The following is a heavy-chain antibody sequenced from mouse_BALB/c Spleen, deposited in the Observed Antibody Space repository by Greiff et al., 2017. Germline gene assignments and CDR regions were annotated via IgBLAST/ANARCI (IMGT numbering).Heavy chain of an antibody. Sequence: EVQLQQSGAELVRSGASVKLSCTASGFNIKDYYMHWVKQRPEQGLEWIGWIDPENGDTEYAPKFQGKATMTADTSSNTAYLQLSSLTSEDTAVYYCNAEGWLLQVAYWGQGTLVTVSA. CDR2: IDPENGDT. V-gene: IGHV14-4*02. D-gene: IGHD2-3*01. J-gene: IGHJ3*01. CDR1: GFNIKDYY. CDR3: NAEGWLLQVAY.